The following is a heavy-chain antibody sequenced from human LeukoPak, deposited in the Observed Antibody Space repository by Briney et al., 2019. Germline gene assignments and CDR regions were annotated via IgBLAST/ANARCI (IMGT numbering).Heavy chain of an antibody. V-gene: IGHV4-34*01. Sequence: SETLSLTCTVSGGSISSYYWSWIRQPPGKGLEWIGEINHSGSTNYNPSLKSRVTISVDTSKNQFSLKLSSVTAADTAVYYCARVPRGSSGYYTYFDYWGQGTLVTVSS. J-gene: IGHJ4*02. CDR3: ARVPRGSSGYYTYFDY. CDR1: GGSISSYY. D-gene: IGHD3-22*01. CDR2: INHSGST.